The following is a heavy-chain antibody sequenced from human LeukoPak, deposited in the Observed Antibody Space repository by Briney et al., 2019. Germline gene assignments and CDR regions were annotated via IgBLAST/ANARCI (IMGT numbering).Heavy chain of an antibody. CDR2: ISGGGGST. CDR1: GFTFSSYA. J-gene: IGHJ4*02. V-gene: IGHV3-23*01. Sequence: GGSLRLSCAASGFTFSSYAMSWVRQAPGNGLEWVSAISGGGGSTYYADSVKGRFTISRDNSKNTLYLQMNSLRAEDTAVYYCAKEFPEVITDYSNPFDYWGQGTLVTVSS. D-gene: IGHD4-11*01. CDR3: AKEFPEVITDYSNPFDY.